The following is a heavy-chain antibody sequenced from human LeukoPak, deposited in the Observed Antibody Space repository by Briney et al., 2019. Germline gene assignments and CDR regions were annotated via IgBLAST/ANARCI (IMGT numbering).Heavy chain of an antibody. CDR3: ARPGLYCSGGICYPFEN. D-gene: IGHD2-15*01. CDR1: GFTFRGYG. J-gene: IGHJ4*02. CDR2: IRGSGVTT. Sequence: GGSLRLSCAASGFTFRGYGMSWVRQAPGKGLEWVSAIRGSGVTTYYADSVKGRFTISRDNSRTTLYLLMNSLRAEDTAVYYCARPGLYCSGGICYPFENWGRGTLVTVSS. V-gene: IGHV3-23*01.